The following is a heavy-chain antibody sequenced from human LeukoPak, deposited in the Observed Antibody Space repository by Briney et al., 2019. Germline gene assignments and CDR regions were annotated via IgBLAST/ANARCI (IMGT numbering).Heavy chain of an antibody. J-gene: IGHJ4*02. CDR1: VFTYRNPW. Sequence: GGSLRLSCGASVFTYRNPWMSWVRQAPGKGLEWVAHIKEDGTDKYYVDSVTGRFTISRDNNINSLYLQMSTLRAEYTALCYCATWCYAWVFHSWGQGTLVSVSS. V-gene: IGHV3-7*05. CDR2: IKEDGTDK. D-gene: IGHD2-2*01. CDR3: ATWCYAWVFHS.